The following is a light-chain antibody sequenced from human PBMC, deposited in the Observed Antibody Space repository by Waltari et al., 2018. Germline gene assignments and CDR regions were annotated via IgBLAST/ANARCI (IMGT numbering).Light chain of an antibody. Sequence: QSALTQPASVSGSPGQSITISCTRSSSDLGGYSFVSWYQQHPGKAPTLMIYDVSHRPSVVSNRCSGSKSGNTASLTISGLQPEDEADYYCSSYTSIIPPFLFGTGTKVTVL. CDR1: SSDLGGYSF. CDR3: SSYTSIIPPFL. V-gene: IGLV2-14*01. CDR2: DVS. J-gene: IGLJ1*01.